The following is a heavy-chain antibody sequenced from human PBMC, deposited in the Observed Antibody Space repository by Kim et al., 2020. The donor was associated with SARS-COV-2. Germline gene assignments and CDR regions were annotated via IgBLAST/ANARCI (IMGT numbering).Heavy chain of an antibody. Sequence: GGSLRLSCAASGFTFSGSAMHWVRQASGKGLEWVGRIRSKANSYATAYAASVKGRFTISRDDSKNTAYLQMNSLKTEDTAVYYCTRPLILLWNGLGGMDVWGQGTTVTVSS. CDR2: IRSKANSYAT. V-gene: IGHV3-73*01. D-gene: IGHD3-10*01. CDR1: GFTFSGSA. J-gene: IGHJ6*02. CDR3: TRPLILLWNGLGGMDV.